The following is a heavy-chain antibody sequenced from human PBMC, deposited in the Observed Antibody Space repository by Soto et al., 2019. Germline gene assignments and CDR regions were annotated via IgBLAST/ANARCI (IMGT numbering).Heavy chain of an antibody. V-gene: IGHV3-72*01. D-gene: IGHD1-26*01. CDR3: ARDSGKGAYFDY. CDR1: GFTFSDHY. CDR2: IRNKANSYPT. Sequence: EVQLVESGGGLVQPGGSQRLSCAASGFTFSDHYMDWVRQAPGKGLEWVGRIRNKANSYPTDYAASVKGRFTISRDDSKDLLYLQMNSLKTEDTAIYYCARDSGKGAYFDYWGHGTLATVSS. J-gene: IGHJ4*01.